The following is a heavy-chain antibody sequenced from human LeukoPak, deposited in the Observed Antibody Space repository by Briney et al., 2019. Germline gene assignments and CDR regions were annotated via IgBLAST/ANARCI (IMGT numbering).Heavy chain of an antibody. CDR1: GGSISSTTYY. J-gene: IGHJ5*02. CDR2: IYYSGNT. Sequence: PSETLSLTCTVSGGSISSTTYYWSWIRQPPGKGLEWIAYIYYSGNTKVNPSLKSRVTVSVDTSKNQFSLKLTSVTAADTAVYYCARDKWSGGGLAQFDPWGQGTLVTVSS. V-gene: IGHV4-61*01. CDR3: ARDKWSGGGLAQFDP. D-gene: IGHD2-15*01.